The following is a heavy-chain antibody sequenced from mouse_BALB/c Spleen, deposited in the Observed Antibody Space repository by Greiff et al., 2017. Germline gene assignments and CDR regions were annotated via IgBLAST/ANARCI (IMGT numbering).Heavy chain of an antibody. J-gene: IGHJ3*01. CDR1: GYTFTSYW. D-gene: IGHD2-1*01. V-gene: IGHV1-87*01. Sequence: QVQLQQSGAELARPGASVKLSCKASGYTFTSYWMQWVKQRPGQGLEWIGAIYPGDGDTRYTQKFKGKATLTADKSSSTAYMQLSSLASEDSAVYYCARFYGNFSWFAYWGQGTLVTVSA. CDR3: ARFYGNFSWFAY. CDR2: IYPGDGDT.